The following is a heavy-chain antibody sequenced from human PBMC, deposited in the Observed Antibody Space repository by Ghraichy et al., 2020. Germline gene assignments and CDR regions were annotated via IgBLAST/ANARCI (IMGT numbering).Heavy chain of an antibody. CDR3: AREDDYVWGSYRYLLDY. J-gene: IGHJ4*02. CDR2: IYHSGST. CDR1: GYSISSGYY. D-gene: IGHD3-16*02. V-gene: IGHV4-38-2*02. Sequence: SETLSLTCTVSGYSISSGYYWGWIRQPPGKGLEWIGSIYHSGSTYYNPSLKSRVTISVDTSKNQFSLKLSSVTAADTAVYYCAREDDYVWGSYRYLLDYWGQGTLVTVSS.